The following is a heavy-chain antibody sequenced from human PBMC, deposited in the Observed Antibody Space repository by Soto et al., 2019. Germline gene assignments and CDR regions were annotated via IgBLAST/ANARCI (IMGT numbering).Heavy chain of an antibody. D-gene: IGHD2-21*02. CDR3: ARRRYCGADCYKNYYFGMDV. J-gene: IGHJ6*02. Sequence: QAQLVQSGAGVKKPGSSVRLSCSTSGGSFSSYTLSWVRQAPGQGLEWMGRIIPVLTITDYAQKFRGRLTITAGKSSNSAYMELTGLRSDDTAIYYCARRRYCGADCYKNYYFGMDVWGQGTTVIVSS. CDR2: IIPVLTIT. CDR1: GGSFSSYT. V-gene: IGHV1-69*02.